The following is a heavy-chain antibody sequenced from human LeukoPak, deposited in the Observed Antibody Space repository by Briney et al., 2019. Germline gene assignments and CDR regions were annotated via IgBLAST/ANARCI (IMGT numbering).Heavy chain of an antibody. Sequence: GGSLTLSCAASGFTFSGHWMTWVRQAPGKGLEWVANIKSDGSESYYVDSVKGRFTGARDNAENSLYLQMNNLRAEDTAVYYCARFTQDNWNPWGRGTLVAVSS. CDR2: IKSDGSES. D-gene: IGHD1-20*01. J-gene: IGHJ5*02. CDR1: GFTFSGHW. V-gene: IGHV3-7*01. CDR3: ARFTQDNWNP.